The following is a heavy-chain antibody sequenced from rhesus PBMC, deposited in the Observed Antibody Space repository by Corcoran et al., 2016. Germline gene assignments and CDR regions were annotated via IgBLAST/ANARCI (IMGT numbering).Heavy chain of an antibody. Sequence: QVQLQESGPGLVKPSETLSLTCVVSGYSISSGYGWNWIRQPPGKGLEWIGYIGGSSGGTNYHPSLKSRVHLSKDTSKHQFSLKLNSGTAGDTAVYYCAREGPTVAAWGVFDYWGQGVLVTVSS. D-gene: IGHD4-29*01. CDR3: AREGPTVAAWGVFDY. CDR1: GYSISSGYG. V-gene: IGHV4-127*01. CDR2: IGGSSGGT. J-gene: IGHJ4*01.